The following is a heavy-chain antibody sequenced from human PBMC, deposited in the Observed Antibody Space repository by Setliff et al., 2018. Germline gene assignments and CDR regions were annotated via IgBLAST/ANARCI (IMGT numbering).Heavy chain of an antibody. CDR2: INTGGGNA. Sequence: ASVKVSCKASGYSFTGYYMHWVRQAPGQGLEWMGIINTGGGNASYAQNFQGRVTMTSDTSTRTVYMEVNILRSDDTAMYYCARGGMAAAGRKGVFEHWGQGTLVTVSS. CDR1: GYSFTGYY. V-gene: IGHV1-46*01. D-gene: IGHD6-13*01. CDR3: ARGGMAAAGRKGVFEH. J-gene: IGHJ4*02.